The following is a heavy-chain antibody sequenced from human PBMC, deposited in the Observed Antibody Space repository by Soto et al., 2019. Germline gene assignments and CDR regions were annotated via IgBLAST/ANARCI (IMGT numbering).Heavy chain of an antibody. V-gene: IGHV3-23*01. D-gene: IGHD3-10*01. CDR1: GFTFSSYA. J-gene: IGHJ4*02. CDR3: AKDPVGITMVRGVISDY. CDR2: ISGSGGST. Sequence: EVQLLESGGGLVQPGGSLRLSCAASGFTFSSYAMSWVRQAPGKGLEWVSAISGSGGSTYYADSVKGRFTISRDNSKNTLYLHMNSLRAEDTAVYYCAKDPVGITMVRGVISDYWGQGTLVTVSS.